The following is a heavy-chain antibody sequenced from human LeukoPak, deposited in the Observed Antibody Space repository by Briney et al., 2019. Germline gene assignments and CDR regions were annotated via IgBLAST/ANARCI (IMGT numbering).Heavy chain of an antibody. CDR2: TSGSGGST. CDR3: AKDQGEIAAAGYFDY. D-gene: IGHD6-13*01. Sequence: GGSLRLSCAASGFTFSSYAMSWVRQAPGKGLEWVSATSGSGGSTYYADSVKGRFTISRDNSKNTLYLQMNSLRAEDTAVYYCAKDQGEIAAAGYFDYWGQGTLVTVSS. V-gene: IGHV3-23*01. CDR1: GFTFSSYA. J-gene: IGHJ4*02.